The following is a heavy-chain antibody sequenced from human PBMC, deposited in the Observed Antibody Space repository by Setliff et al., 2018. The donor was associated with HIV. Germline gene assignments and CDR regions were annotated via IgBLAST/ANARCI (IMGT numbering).Heavy chain of an antibody. D-gene: IGHD3-10*01. CDR2: IDYSGST. V-gene: IGHV4-30-4*08. CDR1: GGPISSGDYY. CDR3: ARGASSWFGELNYFDY. J-gene: IGHJ4*01. Sequence: TLSLTCPVSGGPISSGDYYWSWIRQPPGKGLEWIGYIDYSGSTYYNPALKSRVTISVDTSKTPFSLKLSSVTAADTAVYYCARGASSWFGELNYFDYWGHGTLVTVSS.